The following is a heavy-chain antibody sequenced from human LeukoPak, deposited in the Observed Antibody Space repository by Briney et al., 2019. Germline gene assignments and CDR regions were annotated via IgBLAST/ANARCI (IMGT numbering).Heavy chain of an antibody. CDR3: AKADCSSVYCFVRDF. CDR1: GFTFSSFA. CDR2: IGGSGGSP. D-gene: IGHD5/OR15-5a*01. V-gene: IGHV3-23*01. Sequence: PGGSLRLSCAASGFTFSSFAMSWVRQAPGKGLEWVSAIGGSGGSPYYADSVKGRFTISRDNSKNTLYLQVNSLRAEDTAVYYCAKADCSSVYCFVRDFWGQGTLVTVSS. J-gene: IGHJ4*02.